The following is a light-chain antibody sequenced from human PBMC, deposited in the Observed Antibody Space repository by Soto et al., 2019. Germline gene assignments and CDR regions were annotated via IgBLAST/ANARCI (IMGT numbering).Light chain of an antibody. CDR3: QQRTDRPPWT. V-gene: IGKV3-11*01. J-gene: IGKJ1*01. CDR2: DAS. CDR1: QSIGLA. Sequence: EIVLTQSPATLSLSPAERATLSCRASQSIGLAIAWYQHKPGQAPRLLIFDASQRATGIPARFRGSGSGTDFTLSISSLEHEDFAVYYCQQRTDRPPWTFGQGTKVDIK.